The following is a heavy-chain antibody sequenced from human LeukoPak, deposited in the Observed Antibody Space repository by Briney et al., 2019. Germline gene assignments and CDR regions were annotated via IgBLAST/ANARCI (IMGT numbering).Heavy chain of an antibody. V-gene: IGHV3-21*01. J-gene: IGHJ3*02. Sequence: GGSLRLSCAASGFTFSSYGMHWVRQAPGKGLEWVSSISSSSTYIYYADSVKGRFTISRDNAKNSLYLQMNSLRAEDTAVYYCARVYCSTTRCYEAFDIWGQGTMVIVSS. D-gene: IGHD2-2*01. CDR3: ARVYCSTTRCYEAFDI. CDR1: GFTFSSYG. CDR2: ISSSSTYI.